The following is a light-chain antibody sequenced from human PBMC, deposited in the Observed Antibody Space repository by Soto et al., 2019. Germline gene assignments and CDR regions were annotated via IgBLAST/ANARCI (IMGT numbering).Light chain of an antibody. CDR2: DAS. CDR1: QSVSSN. Sequence: EIVLIQSPATLSLSPGERATLSCRASQSVSSNLAWYQQNPGQAPRLLIFDASKRATGIPVRFSGSGSGTDFTLTISSLEPEDFTVYYCQQHSDWPLTFGVGTRVEIK. CDR3: QQHSDWPLT. V-gene: IGKV3-11*01. J-gene: IGKJ4*01.